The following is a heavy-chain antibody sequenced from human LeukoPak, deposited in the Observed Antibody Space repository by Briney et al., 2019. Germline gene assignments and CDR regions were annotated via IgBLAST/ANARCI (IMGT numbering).Heavy chain of an antibody. CDR3: ARAYDSSGKIDY. D-gene: IGHD3-22*01. J-gene: IGHJ4*02. Sequence: SETLSLTCAVSGYSISSGYYWGWIRLPPGRGLEWIGSIYHTGSTYYNPSLKSRVTISLDTSKNQFSLKLSSVAAADTAVYYCARAYDSSGKIDYWGQGTLVTVSS. CDR1: GYSISSGYY. V-gene: IGHV4-38-2*01. CDR2: IYHTGST.